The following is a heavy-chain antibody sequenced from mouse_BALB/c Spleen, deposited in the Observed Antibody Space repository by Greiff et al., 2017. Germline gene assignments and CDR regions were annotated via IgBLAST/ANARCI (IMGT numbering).Heavy chain of an antibody. CDR1: GFSLTSYD. D-gene: IGHD3-3*01. CDR2: IWTGGGT. Sequence: VKLVESGPGLVAPSQSLSITCTVSGFSLTSYDISWIRQPPGKGLEWLGVIWTGGGTNYNSAFMSRLSISKDNSKSQVFLKMNSLQTDDTAIYYCVRDRAYFDYWGQGTTLTVSS. V-gene: IGHV2-9-2*01. J-gene: IGHJ2*01. CDR3: VRDRAYFDY.